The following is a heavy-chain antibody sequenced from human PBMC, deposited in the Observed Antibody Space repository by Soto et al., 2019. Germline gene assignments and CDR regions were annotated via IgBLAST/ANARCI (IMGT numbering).Heavy chain of an antibody. J-gene: IGHJ3*02. Sequence: GGSLRLSCAASGFTFSSYAMHWVRQAPGKGLEWVAVISYDGSNKYYADSVKGRFTISRDNSKNTLYLQMNSLRAEDTAVYYCAKDEIYYGSGQINAFDIWGQGTMVTVS. V-gene: IGHV3-30-3*01. CDR2: ISYDGSNK. CDR1: GFTFSSYA. CDR3: AKDEIYYGSGQINAFDI. D-gene: IGHD3-10*01.